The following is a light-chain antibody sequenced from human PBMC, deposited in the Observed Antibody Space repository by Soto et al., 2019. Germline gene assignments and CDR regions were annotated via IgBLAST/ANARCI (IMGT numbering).Light chain of an antibody. CDR1: QSIGSR. V-gene: IGKV1-5*01. CDR3: QQYASFKS. J-gene: IGKJ1*01. Sequence: DIQMTQSPSTLSASVGDRVTITCRAGQSIGSRVAWYQQKPGKAPKILIYDASTLDSGVPSRFSGSGSGTDFTLTIRSRQPDDCATYCWQQYASFKSFGQGTRVEIK. CDR2: DAS.